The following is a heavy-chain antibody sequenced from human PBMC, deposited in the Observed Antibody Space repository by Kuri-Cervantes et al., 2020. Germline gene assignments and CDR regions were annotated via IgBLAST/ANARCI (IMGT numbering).Heavy chain of an antibody. J-gene: IGHJ4*02. V-gene: IGHV3-21*01. CDR2: ISSSSSYI. CDR1: GFTFSSYA. D-gene: IGHD7-27*01. Sequence: GESLKISCAASGFTFSSYAMHWVRQAPGKGLEWVSSISSSSSYIYYADSVKGRFTISRDNAKNSLYLQMNSLRAEDTAVYYCARDGDWELGIDYWGQGTLVTVSS. CDR3: ARDGDWELGIDY.